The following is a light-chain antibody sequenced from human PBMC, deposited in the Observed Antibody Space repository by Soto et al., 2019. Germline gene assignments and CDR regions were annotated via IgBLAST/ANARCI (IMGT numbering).Light chain of an antibody. CDR2: EVT. Sequence: QSALTQPASVSGSPGQSITISCTGTSSDVGSYNYVSWFQQSPGKAPKVMIYEVTNRPSGVSNRFSGSKSGNTASLTISGLQAEDEADYYCSSYTRSNTLIFGGGTKLTVL. J-gene: IGLJ2*01. CDR3: SSYTRSNTLI. V-gene: IGLV2-14*01. CDR1: SSDVGSYNY.